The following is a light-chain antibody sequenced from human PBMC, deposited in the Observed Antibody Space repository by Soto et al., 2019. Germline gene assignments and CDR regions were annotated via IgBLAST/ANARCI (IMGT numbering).Light chain of an antibody. CDR3: CSYAGSVV. V-gene: IGLV2-23*01. CDR1: SSDVGSFKL. J-gene: IGLJ3*02. Sequence: QSALTQPASVSGSPGQSITISCIGTSSDVGSFKLVSWYQQHPGNAPKLLIYEAIRRPSGVSNRFSGSQSGNMASLTISGLQAEDEADYYCCSYAGSVVFGGGTKVTVL. CDR2: EAI.